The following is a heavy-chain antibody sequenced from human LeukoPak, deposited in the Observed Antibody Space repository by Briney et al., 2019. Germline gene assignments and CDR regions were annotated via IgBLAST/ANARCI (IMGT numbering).Heavy chain of an antibody. CDR3: AKVGSSGWYLFMAFDY. J-gene: IGHJ4*02. Sequence: HTGGSLRLSCAASGFTFSSYAMSWVRQAPGKGLEWVSAISGSGGSTYYADSVKGRFTISRDNSKNTLYLQMNSLRAEDTAVYYCAKVGSSGWYLFMAFDYWGQGTLVTVSS. V-gene: IGHV3-23*01. CDR2: ISGSGGST. D-gene: IGHD6-19*01. CDR1: GFTFSSYA.